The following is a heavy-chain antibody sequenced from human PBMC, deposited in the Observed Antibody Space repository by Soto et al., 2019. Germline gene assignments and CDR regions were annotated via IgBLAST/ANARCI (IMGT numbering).Heavy chain of an antibody. V-gene: IGHV3-23*01. CDR2: ISTTGGTT. J-gene: IGHJ5*02. CDR1: GFTFSSYG. CDR3: AKLPAGYQLLLVWFDP. Sequence: GGSLRLSCAGSGFTFSSYGMSWVRQAPGKGLEWVSGISTTGGTTYYADSVKGRFTISRDNSKNTVYLQMNSLRAEDTAVYYCAKLPAGYQLLLVWFDPWGQGTLVTVSS. D-gene: IGHD2-2*01.